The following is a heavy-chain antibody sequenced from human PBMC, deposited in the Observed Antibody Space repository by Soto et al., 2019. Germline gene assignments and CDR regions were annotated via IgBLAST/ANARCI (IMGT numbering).Heavy chain of an antibody. CDR2: ISAGNGNT. J-gene: IGHJ4*02. D-gene: IGHD6-13*01. CDR3: ARSAAGNDY. CDR1: GYTITSYG. V-gene: IGHV1-18*01. Sequence: ASVKVSCKASGYTITSYGISWVRQAPGKGLEWMGWISAGNGNTNYAQKLQGRVTITTDTSASTAYMELSSLRSEDTAVYYCARSAAGNDYWGQGTLVTVSS.